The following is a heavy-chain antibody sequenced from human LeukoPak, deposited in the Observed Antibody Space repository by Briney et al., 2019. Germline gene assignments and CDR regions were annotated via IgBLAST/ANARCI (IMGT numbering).Heavy chain of an antibody. CDR3: ARVRDTSGYFDYGY. J-gene: IGHJ4*02. Sequence: GESLQISCQGSGYSFTGYWIGWVRQMPGKGLEWMGIIYPGDSATRYSPSFQGQVTISADRSISTAYLQWSSLKASDTAIYYCARVRDTSGYFDYGYWGQGTLVTVSS. CDR1: GYSFTGYW. CDR2: IYPGDSAT. V-gene: IGHV5-51*01. D-gene: IGHD3-22*01.